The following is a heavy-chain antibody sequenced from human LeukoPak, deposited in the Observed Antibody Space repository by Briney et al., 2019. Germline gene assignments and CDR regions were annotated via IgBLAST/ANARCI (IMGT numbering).Heavy chain of an antibody. Sequence: ASVKVSCKVSGYTLTELSMHWVRQAPGKGVEGMGGFDPEDGETIYAQKFQGRVTMTEDTSTDTAYMELSSLRSEDTAVYYCATPYSYGAGAFDIWGQGTMVTVSS. CDR2: FDPEDGET. J-gene: IGHJ3*02. CDR1: GYTLTELS. CDR3: ATPYSYGAGAFDI. D-gene: IGHD5-18*01. V-gene: IGHV1-24*01.